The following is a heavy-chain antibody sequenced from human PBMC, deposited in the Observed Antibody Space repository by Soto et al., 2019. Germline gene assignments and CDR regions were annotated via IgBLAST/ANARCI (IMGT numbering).Heavy chain of an antibody. CDR1: GFTFNDYW. CDR3: ARGLKYKYGMDV. CDR2: LNSDGSSG. J-gene: IGHJ6*02. D-gene: IGHD1-20*01. Sequence: EVQLVESGGGLVQPGGSLRLSCVASGFTFNDYWMHWVRQAPGNGLVWVSRLNSDGSSGYYGDSMKGRFTISRDNAKNTLYLQINSLRDEDTAVYYCARGLKYKYGMDVWGQGTTVTVSS. V-gene: IGHV3-74*01.